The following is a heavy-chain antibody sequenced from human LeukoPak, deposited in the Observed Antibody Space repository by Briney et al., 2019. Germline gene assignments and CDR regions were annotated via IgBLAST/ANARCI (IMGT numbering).Heavy chain of an antibody. CDR2: TFSNDEK. V-gene: IGHV2-26*01. CDR3: ARLPVYYDSSGYNDY. J-gene: IGHJ4*02. CDR1: GFSLSNARMG. Sequence: SGPVLVKPTETLTLTCTVSGFSLSNARMGVSWIRQPPGKALEWLAHTFSNDEKSYSTSLKSRLTISKDTSKSQVVLTMTNMDPVDTATYYCARLPVYYDSSGYNDYWGQGTLVTVSS. D-gene: IGHD3-22*01.